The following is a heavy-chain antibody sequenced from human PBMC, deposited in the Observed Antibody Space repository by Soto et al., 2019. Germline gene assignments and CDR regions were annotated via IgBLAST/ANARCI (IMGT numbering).Heavy chain of an antibody. CDR1: GGSISSGDYY. J-gene: IGHJ6*02. Sequence: LSLTCTVSGGSISSGDYYWSWIRQPPGKGLEWIGYIYYSGSTYYNPSLKSRVTISVDTSKNQFSLKLSSVTAADTAVYYCARDRDIVVVPAAGPYYYYGMDVWGQGTTVTVSS. CDR2: IYYSGST. CDR3: ARDRDIVVVPAAGPYYYYGMDV. V-gene: IGHV4-30-4*01. D-gene: IGHD2-2*01.